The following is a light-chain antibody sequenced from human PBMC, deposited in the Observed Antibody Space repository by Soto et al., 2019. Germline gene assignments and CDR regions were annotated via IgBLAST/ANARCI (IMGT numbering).Light chain of an antibody. V-gene: IGKV3-15*01. CDR3: QQYNKLPPYP. Sequence: EIVMTQSPANLSVSPGERATLSCRASQSVSSNLAWYQQKPGQGTRLLSYGASTRATSIPARFSGSGSGTEFTLTSNSLQSEDFAVYYCQQYNKLPPYPFGQGTKLELK. CDR2: GAS. J-gene: IGKJ2*01. CDR1: QSVSSN.